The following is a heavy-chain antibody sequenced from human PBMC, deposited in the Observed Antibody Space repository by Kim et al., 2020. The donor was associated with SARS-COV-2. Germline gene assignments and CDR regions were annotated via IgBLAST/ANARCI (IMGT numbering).Heavy chain of an antibody. D-gene: IGHD1-26*01. CDR2: ISYDGSNK. CDR3: ARVGVGATIDY. Sequence: GGSLRLSCAASGFTFSSYAMHWVRQAPGKGLEWVAVISYDGSNKYYADSVKGRFTISRDNSKNTLYLQMNSLRAEDTAVYYCARVGVGATIDYWGQGTLVTVSS. V-gene: IGHV3-30*04. CDR1: GFTFSSYA. J-gene: IGHJ4*02.